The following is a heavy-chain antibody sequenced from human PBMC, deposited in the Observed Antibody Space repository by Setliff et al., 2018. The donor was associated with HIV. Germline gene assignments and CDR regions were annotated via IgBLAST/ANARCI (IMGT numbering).Heavy chain of an antibody. CDR1: GFTFDKYL. Sequence: PGGSLRLSCTASGFTFDKYLMSWVRQAPGKGLEWVSTISGSGGSTYYADSVKGRFTISRDKAKNTLYLQMNSLRAGDTAVYYCAREIQNCGGNHYYCYMDVWGKGTTVTVSS. D-gene: IGHD2-15*01. V-gene: IGHV3-23*01. J-gene: IGHJ6*03. CDR2: ISGSGGST. CDR3: AREIQNCGGNHYYCYMDV.